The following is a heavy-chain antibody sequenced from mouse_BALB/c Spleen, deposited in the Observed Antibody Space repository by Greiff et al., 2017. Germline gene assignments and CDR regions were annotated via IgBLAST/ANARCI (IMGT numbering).Heavy chain of an antibody. V-gene: IGHV1-7*01. D-gene: IGHD2-3*01. CDR2: INPSTGYT. Sequence: QVQLQQSGAELAKPGASVKMSCKASGYTFTSYWMHWVKQRPGQGLEWIGYINPSTGYTEYNQKFKDKATLTADKSSSTAYMQLSSLTSEDSAVYYCARWDGYYGSWFAYWGQGTLVTVSA. CDR1: GYTFTSYW. J-gene: IGHJ3*01. CDR3: ARWDGYYGSWFAY.